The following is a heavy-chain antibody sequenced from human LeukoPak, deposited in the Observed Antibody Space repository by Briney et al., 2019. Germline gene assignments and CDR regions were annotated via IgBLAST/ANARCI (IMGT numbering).Heavy chain of an antibody. V-gene: IGHV3-48*01. CDR3: ARDTYYDFWSGYYTSDY. Sequence: GGSLRLSCAASGFTFSSYSMNWVRQAPGKGLEWVSYISSSSSTIYYADSVKGRFTISRDNAKNSLYLQMNSLRAEDTAVYYCARDTYYDFWSGYYTSDYWGQGTLVTVSS. D-gene: IGHD3-3*01. CDR2: ISSSSSTI. J-gene: IGHJ4*02. CDR1: GFTFSSYS.